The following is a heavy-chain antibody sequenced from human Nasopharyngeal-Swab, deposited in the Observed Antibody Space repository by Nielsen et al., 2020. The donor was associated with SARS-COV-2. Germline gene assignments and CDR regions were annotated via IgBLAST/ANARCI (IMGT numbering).Heavy chain of an antibody. J-gene: IGHJ2*01. CDR3: ARGFGMVVTARYFDL. V-gene: IGHV4-30-2*01. CDR1: GGSISSGGYS. Sequence: SETLSLTCAVSGGSISSGGYSWSWIRQPPGKGLEWIGEINHSGSTNYNPSLKSRVTISVDTSKNQFSLKLSSVTAADTAVYYCARGFGMVVTARYFDLWGRGTLVTVSS. D-gene: IGHD2-21*02. CDR2: INHSGST.